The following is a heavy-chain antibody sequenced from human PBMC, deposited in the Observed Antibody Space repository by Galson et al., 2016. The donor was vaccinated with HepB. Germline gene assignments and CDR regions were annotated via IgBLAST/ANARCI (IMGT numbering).Heavy chain of an antibody. V-gene: IGHV3-23*01. CDR3: AKMGGSGRSYLRFFDY. D-gene: IGHD3-10*01. J-gene: IGHJ4*02. Sequence: SLRLSCAASGFTFNTSAMSWVRQAPGKGLEWVSGITDSGGRTDYADSVKGRFTVARDNSKNTLCLQMTSLRADDTAVYYCAKMGGSGRSYLRFFDYWGQGTLVTVSS. CDR2: ITDSGGRT. CDR1: GFTFNTSA.